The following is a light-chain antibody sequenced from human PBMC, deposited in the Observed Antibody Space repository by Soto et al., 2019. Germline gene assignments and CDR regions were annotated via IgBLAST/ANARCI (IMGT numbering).Light chain of an antibody. Sequence: QSVLTQPPSASGTPGQRVTISCSGSSSNIGRNTVNWYQQLPGRAPKRLMYKNSQRPSGVPDRFSGSKSGTSASLAISGLQSDDEADYYCATWDDSLKGVIFGGGTKLTVL. J-gene: IGLJ2*01. V-gene: IGLV1-44*01. CDR1: SSNIGRNT. CDR2: KNS. CDR3: ATWDDSLKGVI.